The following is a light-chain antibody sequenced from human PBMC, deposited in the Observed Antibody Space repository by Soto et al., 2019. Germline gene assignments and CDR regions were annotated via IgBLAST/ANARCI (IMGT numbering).Light chain of an antibody. V-gene: IGLV2-11*01. CDR1: SSDVGGYNY. J-gene: IGLJ2*01. CDR2: DVS. Sequence: QSALTQPRSVSGSPGQSVTISCTGTSSDVGGYNYVSWYQQHPGKAPKLMIYDVSKRPSGVPDRFSGSKSGNTASLTISGLKAEDEADYYCCSYAGSYTLVFGGGTKLTDL. CDR3: CSYAGSYTLV.